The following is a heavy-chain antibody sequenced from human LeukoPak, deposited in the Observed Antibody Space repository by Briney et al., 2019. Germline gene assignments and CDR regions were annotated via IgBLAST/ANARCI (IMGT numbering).Heavy chain of an antibody. D-gene: IGHD1-7*01. CDR3: ARGQEGNWNYFATDY. Sequence: SVKVSCKASGGTFSSYAISWVRQAPGQGLEWMGRIIPIFGTANYAQKFQGRVTITTDESTSTAYMELSSLRSEDTAVYYCARGQEGNWNYFATDYWGQGTLVTVSS. V-gene: IGHV1-69*05. CDR1: GGTFSSYA. J-gene: IGHJ4*02. CDR2: IIPIFGTA.